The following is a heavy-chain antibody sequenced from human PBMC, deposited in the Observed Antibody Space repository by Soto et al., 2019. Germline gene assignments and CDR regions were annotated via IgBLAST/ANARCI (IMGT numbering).Heavy chain of an antibody. CDR2: ISGSGGST. CDR3: AKGSGRGQQLGLYYFYY. J-gene: IGHJ4*02. Sequence: GGSLRLSCAASGFTFSSYAMSWVRQAPGKGLEWVSAISGSGGSTYYADSVKGRFTISRDNSKNTLYLQMNSLRAEDTAVYYCAKGSGRGQQLGLYYFYYLGQGTLVTVSS. D-gene: IGHD6-13*01. CDR1: GFTFSSYA. V-gene: IGHV3-23*01.